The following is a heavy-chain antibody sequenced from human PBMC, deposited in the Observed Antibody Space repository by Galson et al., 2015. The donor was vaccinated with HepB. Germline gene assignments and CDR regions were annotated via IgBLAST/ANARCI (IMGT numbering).Heavy chain of an antibody. CDR2: IYGSGST. J-gene: IGHJ4*02. CDR1: GGSINIGRYY. V-gene: IGHV4-61*10. Sequence: SETLSLTCTVSGGSINIGRYYWSWVRQPAGQGLEWIGHIYGSGSTYYNPSLKSRLTISMDTSKNQFSLKLRSVTAADTAVYYCARYNILTGPFDYWGQGTVVSVSS. D-gene: IGHD3-9*01. CDR3: ARYNILTGPFDY.